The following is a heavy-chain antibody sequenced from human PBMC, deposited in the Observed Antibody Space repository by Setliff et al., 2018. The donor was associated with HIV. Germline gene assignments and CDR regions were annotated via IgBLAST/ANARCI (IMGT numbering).Heavy chain of an antibody. CDR3: ARAPSSYSGSFGWFDP. D-gene: IGHD1-26*01. Sequence: PSETLSLTCTVSGGSISSGTDHWNWFRQHPREGLEWIGYNSYSGRTNQNPSLKSRVTISLDTSKNQFSLKLSSVTAADTAVYYCARAPSSYSGSFGWFDPWGRGTLVTVSS. J-gene: IGHJ5*02. CDR2: NSYSGRT. V-gene: IGHV4-31*03. CDR1: GGSISSGTDH.